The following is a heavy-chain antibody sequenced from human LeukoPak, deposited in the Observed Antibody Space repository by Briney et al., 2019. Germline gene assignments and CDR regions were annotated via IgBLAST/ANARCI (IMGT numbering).Heavy chain of an antibody. J-gene: IGHJ4*02. D-gene: IGHD1-26*01. CDR3: AREYSGSYLSYFDY. V-gene: IGHV1-69*13. CDR2: IIPIFGTA. Sequence: ASVTVSCTASGGTFSSCAISWVRQAPGQGLEWMGGIIPIFGTANYAQKFQGRVTITADESTSTAYMELSSLRSEDTAVYYCAREYSGSYLSYFDYWGQGTLVTVSS. CDR1: GGTFSSCA.